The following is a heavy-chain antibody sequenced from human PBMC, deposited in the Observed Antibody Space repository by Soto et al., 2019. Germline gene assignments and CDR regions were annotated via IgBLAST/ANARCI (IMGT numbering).Heavy chain of an antibody. Sequence: KTSETLSLTCTVSGGSISSYYWSWIRQPPEKGLEWIGYIYYSGSTNYNPSLKSRVTISVDTSKNQFSLKLSSVTAADTAVYYCAREPSVSSGYSYYYYGMDVWGQGTTVTVSS. CDR2: IYYSGST. CDR3: AREPSVSSGYSYYYYGMDV. CDR1: GGSISSYY. J-gene: IGHJ6*02. D-gene: IGHD3-22*01. V-gene: IGHV4-59*01.